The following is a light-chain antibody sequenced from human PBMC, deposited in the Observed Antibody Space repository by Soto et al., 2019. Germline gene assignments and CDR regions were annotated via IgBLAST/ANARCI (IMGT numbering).Light chain of an antibody. CDR3: QQYGSSP. Sequence: IVLTQSPGTLALSAGERATLSCRASQSVSSSYLAWYQQKPGQAPRLLIYGASSRATGIPDRFSGSGSGTDFTLTISRLEPEDFAVYYCQQYGSSPFGQGTRLEI. V-gene: IGKV3-20*01. J-gene: IGKJ5*01. CDR2: GAS. CDR1: QSVSSSY.